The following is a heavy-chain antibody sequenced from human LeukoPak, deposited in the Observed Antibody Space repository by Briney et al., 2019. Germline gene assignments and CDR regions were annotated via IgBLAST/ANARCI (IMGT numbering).Heavy chain of an antibody. V-gene: IGHV3-30-3*01. CDR1: GFTFSPHA. CDR2: ISSDGSDK. J-gene: IGHJ4*02. CDR3: ARDSPSYFAFDY. D-gene: IGHD3-9*01. Sequence: PGRSLRLSCAASGFTFSPHAMHWVRQAPGKGLKWVAVISSDGSDKYYADSVQGRFTISRDNSKNTLYLQMNSLRAEDTAVYYCARDSPSYFAFDYWGQGTLVTVSS.